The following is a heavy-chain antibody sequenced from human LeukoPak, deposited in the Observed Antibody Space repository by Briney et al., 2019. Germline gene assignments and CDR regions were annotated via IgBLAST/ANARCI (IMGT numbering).Heavy chain of an antibody. CDR3: ARRVGYYYDSSGFSFADAFDI. V-gene: IGHV4-38-2*02. Sequence: SETLSLTCTVSGYSISSGYYWGWIRQPPGKGLEWIGSIYHSGSTYYNPSLKSRVTISVDTSKNQFSLKLSSVTAADTVVYYCARRVGYYYDSSGFSFADAFDIWGQGTMVTVPS. J-gene: IGHJ3*02. D-gene: IGHD3-22*01. CDR2: IYHSGST. CDR1: GYSISSGYY.